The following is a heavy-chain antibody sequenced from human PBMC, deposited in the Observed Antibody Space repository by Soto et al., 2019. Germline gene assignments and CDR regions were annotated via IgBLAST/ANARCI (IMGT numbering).Heavy chain of an antibody. D-gene: IGHD2-8*01. J-gene: IGHJ6*02. CDR2: ISGYNGDT. CDR3: AKNGQPPYYYYGLDV. V-gene: IGHV1-18*01. CDR1: GYTFTRYG. Sequence: QGHLVQSGAEVKKPGTSVKVSCKASGYTFTRYGISWVRQAPGQGLEWMGRISGYNGDTNYAQNLQGRVTMTIDTSTSTGYMELRSLTSDDTAVYYCAKNGQPPYYYYGLDVWGQGTTVTVSS.